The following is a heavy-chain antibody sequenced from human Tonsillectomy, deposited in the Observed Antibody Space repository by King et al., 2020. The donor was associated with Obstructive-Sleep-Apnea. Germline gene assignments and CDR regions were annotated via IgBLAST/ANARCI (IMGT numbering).Heavy chain of an antibody. V-gene: IGHV3-30*02. D-gene: IGHD3-22*01. CDR2: IRYDGSNK. J-gene: IGHJ4*02. Sequence: QLVQSGGGVVQPGGSLRLSCAASGFTFSGYGMHWVRQAPGKGLEWVAFIRYDGSNKYYGDSVKGRFTISRDNSKNTLYLQMNSLRTEDTAVYYCAKGQGTYYYDTSGYSPFDYWGQGTLVTVSS. CDR1: GFTFSGYG. CDR3: AKGQGTYYYDTSGYSPFDY.